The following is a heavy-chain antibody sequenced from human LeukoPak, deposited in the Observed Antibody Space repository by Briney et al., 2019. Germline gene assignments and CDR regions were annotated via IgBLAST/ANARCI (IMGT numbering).Heavy chain of an antibody. J-gene: IGHJ5*02. D-gene: IGHD3-3*01. CDR2: INHSGST. V-gene: IGHV4-34*01. CDR3: ARHVRITIFGVVNPNWFDP. Sequence: SETLSLTCAVYGGSFSGYYWSWIRQPPGKGLEWIGEINHSGSTNYNPSLKSRVTISVDTSKNQFSLKLSSVTAADTAVYYCARHVRITIFGVVNPNWFDPWGQGTLVTVSS. CDR1: GGSFSGYY.